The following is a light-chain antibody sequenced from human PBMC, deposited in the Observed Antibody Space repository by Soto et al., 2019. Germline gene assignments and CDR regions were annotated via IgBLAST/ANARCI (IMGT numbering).Light chain of an antibody. CDR2: EYY. J-gene: IGLJ2*01. V-gene: IGLV6-57*04. Sequence: NFMLTQPHSVSESPGKTVTISCTRSSGNIASKYVQWYQQRPGSAPSTVIYEYYERASGVPDRFSGAIDSSSNSASLTISGLKTEDEADYYCQSYDNYNVVFGGGTKLTVL. CDR3: QSYDNYNVV. CDR1: SGNIASKY.